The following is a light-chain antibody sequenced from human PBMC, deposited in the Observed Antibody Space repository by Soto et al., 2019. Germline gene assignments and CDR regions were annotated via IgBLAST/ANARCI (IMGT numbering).Light chain of an antibody. Sequence: QSVLTQSPSASASLGASVKLTCTLSSGHSSYAIAWHQQQPEKGPRYLMKVNTDGCHTKGDGIPDRFSGSSSGAERYLTISSLQSEDEADYYCQTWGTGVVFGGGTKLTVL. J-gene: IGLJ2*01. V-gene: IGLV4-69*01. CDR3: QTWGTGVV. CDR1: SGHSSYA. CDR2: VNTDGCH.